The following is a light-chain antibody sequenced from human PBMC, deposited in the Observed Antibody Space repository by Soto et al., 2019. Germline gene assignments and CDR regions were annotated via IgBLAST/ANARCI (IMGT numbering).Light chain of an antibody. V-gene: IGLV2-14*02. CDR3: SAYTARSTLV. CDR1: SSDVGTYNL. CDR2: EVR. Sequence: QSVLTQPASVSGSPGQSITISCTGTSSDVGTYNLVSWYQQHPGKAPKLMVYEVRNRPSGISSRFSGSRSGNTASLTISGLQSEDEGDYYCSAYTARSTLVFGGGTKVTV. J-gene: IGLJ3*02.